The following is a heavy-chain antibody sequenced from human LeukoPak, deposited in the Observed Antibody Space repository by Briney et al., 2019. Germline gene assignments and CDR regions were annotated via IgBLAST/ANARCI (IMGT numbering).Heavy chain of an antibody. CDR1: GYTFTSYD. Sequence: ASVKVSCKASGYTFTSYDINWVRQATGQGLEWMGWMNPNSGNTGYAQKFQGRVTITRDTSISTAYMELSSLRSEDTAVYYCARCAGDSSGYRDAFDIWGQGTMVTVSS. CDR3: ARCAGDSSGYRDAFDI. D-gene: IGHD3-22*01. J-gene: IGHJ3*02. CDR2: MNPNSGNT. V-gene: IGHV1-8*03.